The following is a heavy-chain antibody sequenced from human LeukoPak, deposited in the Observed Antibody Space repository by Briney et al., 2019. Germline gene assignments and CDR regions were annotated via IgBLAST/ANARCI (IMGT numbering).Heavy chain of an antibody. Sequence: GGSLRLSCAASGFTFSDYFMSWVRQAPEKGLEWVSYIGPSSDNINYADSVKGRFTVSRDNAKNSLYLQMNSLRAEDTAVYYCTKSGIAAAGSLVYFDYWGQGTLVTASS. CDR2: IGPSSDNI. J-gene: IGHJ4*02. D-gene: IGHD6-13*01. V-gene: IGHV3-11*06. CDR1: GFTFSDYF. CDR3: TKSGIAAAGSLVYFDY.